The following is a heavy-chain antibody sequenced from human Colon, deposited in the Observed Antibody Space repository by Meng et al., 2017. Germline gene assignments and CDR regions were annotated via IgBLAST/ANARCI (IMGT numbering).Heavy chain of an antibody. CDR1: GYSFSTYW. J-gene: IGHJ3*02. CDR2: IYPGDSDT. D-gene: IGHD5-12*01. Sequence: GGSLRLSCKGSGYSFSTYWIAWVRQMSGKGLEWMGIIYPGDSDTRYSPSFHGQVTISADRSINTAYLQWSSLKASDTAMYYCARSAGWLSDAFDIWGQGTMVTVSS. V-gene: IGHV5-51*01. CDR3: ARSAGWLSDAFDI.